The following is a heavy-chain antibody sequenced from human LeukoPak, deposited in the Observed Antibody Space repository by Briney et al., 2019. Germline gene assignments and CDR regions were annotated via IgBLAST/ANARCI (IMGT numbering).Heavy chain of an antibody. V-gene: IGHV1-24*01. CDR3: AQPTTYCSSTSCYPAWFDP. D-gene: IGHD2-2*01. Sequence: ASVKVSCKVSGYTLTELSMHWVRQAPGKGLEWMGGFDPEDGETIYAQKFQGRVTMTEDTSTDTAYMELSSLRSEDTAVYYYAQPTTYCSSTSCYPAWFDPWGQGTLVTVSS. CDR2: FDPEDGET. CDR1: GYTLTELS. J-gene: IGHJ5*02.